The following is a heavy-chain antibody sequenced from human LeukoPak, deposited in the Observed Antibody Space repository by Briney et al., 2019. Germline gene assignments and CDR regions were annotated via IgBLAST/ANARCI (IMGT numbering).Heavy chain of an antibody. J-gene: IGHJ4*02. CDR3: ARDVGATDY. V-gene: IGHV1-18*04. D-gene: IGHD1-26*01. CDR1: GYTFTGYY. Sequence: ASVKVSCKASGYTFTGYYMHWVRQAPGQGLEWMGWISAYNGNTNYAQKLQGRVTITTDTSTSTAYMELRSLRSDDTAVYYCARDVGATDYWGQGTLVTVSS. CDR2: ISAYNGNT.